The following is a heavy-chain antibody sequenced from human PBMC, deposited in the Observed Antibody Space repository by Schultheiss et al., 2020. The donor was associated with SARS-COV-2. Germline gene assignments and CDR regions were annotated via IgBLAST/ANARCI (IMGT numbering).Heavy chain of an antibody. CDR2: INHSGST. CDR1: GGSFSGYY. D-gene: IGHD5-18*01. J-gene: IGHJ6*02. V-gene: IGHV4-34*01. CDR3: AIAGVDTAMVRDYYYGMDV. Sequence: SETLSLTCAVYGGSFSGYYWNWIRQPPGKGLEWIGEINHSGSTNYNPSLKSRVTISLDTSKNQFSLKLNSVTAADTAVYYCAIAGVDTAMVRDYYYGMDVWGQGTTVTVSS.